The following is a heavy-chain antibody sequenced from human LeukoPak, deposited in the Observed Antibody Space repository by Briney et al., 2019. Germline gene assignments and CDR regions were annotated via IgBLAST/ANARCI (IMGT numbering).Heavy chain of an antibody. Sequence: PAGSLRLSCAASGFTFSTYGMNWVRQAPGKGLEWVSYISSSSTTIYYADSVKGRFTIARDNAKNSLYLQMNSLRDEDTAVYYCARAAGTGIAYWGQGTLVTVSS. CDR3: ARAAGTGIAY. D-gene: IGHD6-19*01. J-gene: IGHJ4*02. CDR2: ISSSSTTI. CDR1: GFTFSTYG. V-gene: IGHV3-48*02.